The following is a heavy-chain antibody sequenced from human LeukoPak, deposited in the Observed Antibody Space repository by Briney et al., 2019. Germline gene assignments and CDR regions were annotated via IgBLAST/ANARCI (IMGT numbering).Heavy chain of an antibody. Sequence: GGSLRLSCAASGFTFSSYGMHWVRQAPGKGLAWVAFIRYDGSNKYYADSVKGRFTISRDNSKNTLYLQMNSLRAEDTAVYYCAKGYDSSGYWTYFDYWGQGTLVTVSS. CDR3: AKGYDSSGYWTYFDY. CDR1: GFTFSSYG. J-gene: IGHJ4*02. V-gene: IGHV3-30*02. D-gene: IGHD3-22*01. CDR2: IRYDGSNK.